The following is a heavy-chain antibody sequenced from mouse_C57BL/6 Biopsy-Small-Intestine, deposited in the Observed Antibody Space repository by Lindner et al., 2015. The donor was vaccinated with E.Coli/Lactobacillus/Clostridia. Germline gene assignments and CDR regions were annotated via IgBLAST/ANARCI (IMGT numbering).Heavy chain of an antibody. D-gene: IGHD2-5*01. CDR1: GFTFSDYG. J-gene: IGHJ2*01. CDR3: ARKRIYSTFFDY. CDR2: ISSGSSTI. Sequence: VQLQESGGGLVKPGGSLKLSCAASGFTFSDYGMHWVRQAPEKGLEWVAYISSGSSTIYYADTVKGRFTISRDNAKSTLFLQMTNLRSEDTAIYYCARKRIYSTFFDYWGQGTTLTVSS. V-gene: IGHV5-17*01.